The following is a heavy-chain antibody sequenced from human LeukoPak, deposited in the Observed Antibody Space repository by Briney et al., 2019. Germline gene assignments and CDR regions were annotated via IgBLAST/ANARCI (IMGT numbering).Heavy chain of an antibody. Sequence: PSETLSLTCTVSGGSISSSSYYWGWIRQPPGKGLEWIGYIYYSGSTNYNPSLKSRVTISVDTSKNQFSLKLSSVTAADTAVYYCARGNYDILTGYYPSDYWGQGTLVTVSS. CDR3: ARGNYDILTGYYPSDY. CDR2: IYYSGST. D-gene: IGHD3-9*01. V-gene: IGHV4-61*05. CDR1: GGSISSSSYY. J-gene: IGHJ4*02.